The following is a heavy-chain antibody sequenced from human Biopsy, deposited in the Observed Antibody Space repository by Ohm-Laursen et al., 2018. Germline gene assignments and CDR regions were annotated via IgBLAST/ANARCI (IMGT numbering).Heavy chain of an antibody. Sequence: SLRLSCAAPGLIFSDYYMSWTRQAPGKGLEWIAYISARDGVVYYADSVKGRFTISRDNTNNSLYLQMTSLRPEDTAVFYCARGKYKDFSTGLPRPYHYTLDFWGPGTTVTVSS. V-gene: IGHV3-11*01. J-gene: IGHJ6*02. D-gene: IGHD3-22*01. CDR1: GLIFSDYY. CDR3: ARGKYKDFSTGLPRPYHYTLDF. CDR2: ISARDGVV.